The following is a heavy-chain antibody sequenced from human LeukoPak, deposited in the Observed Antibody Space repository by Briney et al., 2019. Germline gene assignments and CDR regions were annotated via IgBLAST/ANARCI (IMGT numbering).Heavy chain of an antibody. D-gene: IGHD3-9*01. CDR2: LSKSGKT. J-gene: IGHJ3*02. V-gene: IGHV4-59*01. CDR1: GGSISSYY. CDR3: PRARYVNSIYAFVI. Sequence: SETLCLTCTVSGGSISSYYWSWIRLPPGQGLEWIGYLSKSGKTNYSPSLKSHVTIFGDTSKNQFFLKLCSVPAADTAMFYCPRARYVNSIYAFVIWGEGAFVTDSS.